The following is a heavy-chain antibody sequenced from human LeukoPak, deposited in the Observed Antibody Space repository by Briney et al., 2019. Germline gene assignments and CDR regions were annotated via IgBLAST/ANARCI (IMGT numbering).Heavy chain of an antibody. J-gene: IGHJ4*02. Sequence: GGSLRLSCAASGFTFSSYAMSWVRQAPGKGLEWVSAISGSGGSTYYADSVKGRFTISRDNSRNTLYLQMNSLRAEDTAVYFCAKRGVVIRAVIIVGFHKEAYYFDYWGQGALVTVSS. CDR2: ISGSGGST. CDR1: GFTFSSYA. V-gene: IGHV3-23*01. D-gene: IGHD3-10*01. CDR3: AKRGVVIRAVIIVGFHKEAYYFDY.